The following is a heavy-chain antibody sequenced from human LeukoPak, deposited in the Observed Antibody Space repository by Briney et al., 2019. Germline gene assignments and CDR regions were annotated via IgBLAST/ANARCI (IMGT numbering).Heavy chain of an antibody. CDR1: GGSFSGYY. V-gene: IGHV4-34*01. CDR3: ARGSNCSSPRCLFDY. CDR2: INHSGST. J-gene: IGHJ4*02. Sequence: PSKTRSLTRAVYGGSFSGYYWGGFGHPPGKGLDGIGEINHSGSTNYNPSLKSRVTISVDTSKNQFSLKLSSVTAADTAVYYCARGSNCSSPRCLFDYWGQGTLVTVSS. D-gene: IGHD2-2*01.